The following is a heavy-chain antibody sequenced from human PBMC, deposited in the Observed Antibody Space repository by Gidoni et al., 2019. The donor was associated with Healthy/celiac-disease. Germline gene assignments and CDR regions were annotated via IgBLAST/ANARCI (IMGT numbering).Heavy chain of an antibody. D-gene: IGHD3-10*01. V-gene: IGHV7-4-1*01. CDR3: AIGYGSGSYVRGFDP. Sequence: QVQLVQSGSELKKPGASVKVACKASGYTFTSYAMNWVRQAPGQGLEWMGWIHTNTGNPTYAQGFTGRFVFSLDTSFSTAYLQICSLKAEDTAVYYCAIGYGSGSYVRGFDPWGQGTLVTVSS. CDR2: IHTNTGNP. J-gene: IGHJ5*02. CDR1: GYTFTSYA.